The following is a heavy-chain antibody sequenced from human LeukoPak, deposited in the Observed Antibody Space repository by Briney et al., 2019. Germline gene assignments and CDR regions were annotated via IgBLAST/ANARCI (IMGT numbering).Heavy chain of an antibody. CDR2: IYYSGST. CDR1: GGXISSYY. J-gene: IGHJ5*02. D-gene: IGHD6-13*01. Sequence: PSETLSLTCSVSGGXISSYYWSWIRQPPGKGLKWIGYIYYSGSTNYNPSLKSRVTISVDTSKNQFSLKLSSVTAADTAVYYCARRGSSWYSGWFDPWGQGTLVTVSS. V-gene: IGHV4-59*08. CDR3: ARRGSSWYSGWFDP.